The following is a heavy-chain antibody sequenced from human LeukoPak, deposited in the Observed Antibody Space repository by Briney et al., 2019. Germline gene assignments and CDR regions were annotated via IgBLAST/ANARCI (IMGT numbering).Heavy chain of an antibody. CDR2: IYYSGST. Sequence: SETLSLTCTVSGGSISSSSYYWGWIRQPPGKGLERIGSIYYSGSTYQNPSLKSRVTISVDTSKNQFSLKLSSVTAADTAVYYCAKERATGTTDYYYYYMDVWGKGTTVTVSS. CDR1: GGSISSSSYY. CDR3: AKERATGTTDYYYYYMDV. J-gene: IGHJ6*03. D-gene: IGHD4-17*01. V-gene: IGHV4-39*07.